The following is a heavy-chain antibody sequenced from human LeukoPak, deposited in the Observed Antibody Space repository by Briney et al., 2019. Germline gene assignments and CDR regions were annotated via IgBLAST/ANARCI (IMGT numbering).Heavy chain of an antibody. CDR3: ARPRATKLVDDGFDI. CDR1: GYTFTDYY. J-gene: IGHJ3*02. CDR2: INPDSGGT. D-gene: IGHD1-26*01. Sequence: GASVKVSRKASGYTFTDYYIHWVRQAPGQGLEWMGRINPDSGGTNFAQKFQARVTVTRDTSISTAYMELSTLRSDDTAVYYCARPRATKLVDDGFDIWGQGTIVTVSS. V-gene: IGHV1-2*06.